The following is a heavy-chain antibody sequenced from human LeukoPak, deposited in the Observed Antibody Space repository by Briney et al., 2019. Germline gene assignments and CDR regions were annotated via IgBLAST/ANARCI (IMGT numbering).Heavy chain of an antibody. CDR2: MNPNSGNT. V-gene: IGHV1-8*01. Sequence: ASVKVSCKASGYAFTSYDISWVRQATGQGLEWMGWMNPNSGNTGYAQKFQGRVTMTRNTSISTAYMELSSLRSEDTAVYYCARGVGYCSGGSCYYNWFDPWGQGTLVTVSS. J-gene: IGHJ5*02. CDR3: ARGVGYCSGGSCYYNWFDP. D-gene: IGHD2-15*01. CDR1: GYAFTSYD.